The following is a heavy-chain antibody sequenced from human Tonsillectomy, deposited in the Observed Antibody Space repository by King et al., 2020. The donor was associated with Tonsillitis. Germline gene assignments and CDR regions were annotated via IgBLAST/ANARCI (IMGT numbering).Heavy chain of an antibody. V-gene: IGHV1-2*02. CDR3: AREGSVTPTPYY. D-gene: IGHD4-17*01. CDR2: INPNSGGP. Sequence: VQLVQSGAEVKKPGASVKVSCKASGYTFTGYYMHWVRQAPGQGLEWMGWINPNSGGPNYAQKFQGRVTMTRDTPISTAYMELSRLRSDDTAVYYCAREGSVTPTPYYWGQGTLVTVSS. J-gene: IGHJ4*02. CDR1: GYTFTGYY.